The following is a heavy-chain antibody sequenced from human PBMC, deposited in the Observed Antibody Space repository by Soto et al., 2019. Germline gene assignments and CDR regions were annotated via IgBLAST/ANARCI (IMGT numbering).Heavy chain of an antibody. CDR1: GFTFSNYA. V-gene: IGHV3-23*01. D-gene: IGHD6-13*01. CDR3: AKEQGSSWYEIDY. Sequence: EVQLLESGGGLVQPGGSLRLSCAASGFTFSNYAVTWVRQAPGKGLEWVATISGSGGSTYYADSVKGRFTISRDKSKNTLDLQMNSLRAEDTDVYYCAKEQGSSWYEIDYWGQGTLVTVSS. CDR2: ISGSGGST. J-gene: IGHJ4*02.